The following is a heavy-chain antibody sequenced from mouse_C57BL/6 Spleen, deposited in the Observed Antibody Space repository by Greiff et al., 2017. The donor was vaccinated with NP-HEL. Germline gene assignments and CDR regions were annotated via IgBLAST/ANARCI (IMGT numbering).Heavy chain of an antibody. V-gene: IGHV1-54*01. D-gene: IGHD2-4*01. CDR2: INPGSGGT. J-gene: IGHJ3*01. Sequence: QVQLQQSGAELVRPGTSVKVSCKASGYAFTNYLIEWVKQRPGQGLEWIGVINPGSGGTNYNEKFKGKATLTADKSSSTAYMQLSSLTSEDSAVYFCIYYDYDDAYWGQGTLVTVSA. CDR3: IYYDYDDAY. CDR1: GYAFTNYL.